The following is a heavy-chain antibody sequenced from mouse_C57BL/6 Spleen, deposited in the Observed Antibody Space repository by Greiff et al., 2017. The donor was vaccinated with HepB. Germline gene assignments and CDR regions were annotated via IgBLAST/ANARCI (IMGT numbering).Heavy chain of an antibody. CDR2: IYPRSGNN. CDR1: GYTFTSYG. Sequence: VQLQQSGAELVRPGASVKLSCKASGYTFTSYGISWVKQSTGQGLEWIGEIYPRSGNNYYNEKFKGKATLTADKSSSTAYMEIRSLTSEDSAVYVCARVSLGCPMDYWGQGTSVTVSS. CDR3: ARVSLGCPMDY. D-gene: IGHD6-2*01. V-gene: IGHV1-81*01. J-gene: IGHJ4*01.